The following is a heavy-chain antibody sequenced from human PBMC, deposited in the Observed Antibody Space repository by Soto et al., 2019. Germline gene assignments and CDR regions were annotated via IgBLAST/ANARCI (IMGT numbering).Heavy chain of an antibody. J-gene: IGHJ4*02. V-gene: IGHV3-74*01. CDR3: TKDTFCAWDS. CDR2: INPESTTL. Sequence: EAQLVESGGGLVQPGGSLTLSCTASEITLNIYWMHWIRQAPGKGLVWVSRINPESTTLTYADSVTGRFTISRDSAKNTLYLQMNGLSAEDTAIYYGTKDTFCAWDSWGQGTLVTVSS. CDR1: EITLNIYW.